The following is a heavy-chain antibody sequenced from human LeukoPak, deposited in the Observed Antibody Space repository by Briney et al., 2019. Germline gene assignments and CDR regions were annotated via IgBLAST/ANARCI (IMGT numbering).Heavy chain of an antibody. Sequence: SQTLSLTCSVFGGSISSGDYYWSWIRQHPGKGLAWIGYIYYTGSTYYNPSLKSRLTISVDTSKNQFSLKLSSVTAADTAIYYCATRNSRDDYNYWGQGTLVTVSS. CDR1: GGSISSGDYY. V-gene: IGHV4-31*03. CDR2: IYYTGST. CDR3: ATRNSRDDYNY. D-gene: IGHD5-24*01. J-gene: IGHJ4*02.